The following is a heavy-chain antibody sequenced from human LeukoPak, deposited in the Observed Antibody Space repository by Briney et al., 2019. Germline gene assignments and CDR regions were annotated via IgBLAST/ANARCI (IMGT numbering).Heavy chain of an antibody. CDR2: IKQDGSDK. D-gene: IGHD2-21*02. V-gene: IGHV3-7*01. CDR1: GFTFSNAW. Sequence: GGSLRLSCAASGFTFSNAWMSWVRQAPGKGLEWVANIKQDGSDKYYADSVKGRFTISRDNAKNSLYLQMNSLRVEDTAVYYCTSWGDTTAEYFQRWGQGTLVTVSS. J-gene: IGHJ1*01. CDR3: TSWGDTTAEYFQR.